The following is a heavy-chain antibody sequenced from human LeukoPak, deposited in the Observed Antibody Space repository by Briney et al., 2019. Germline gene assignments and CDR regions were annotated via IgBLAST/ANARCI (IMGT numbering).Heavy chain of an antibody. CDR2: IYYSGST. CDR1: GGSISSYY. V-gene: IGHV4-59*08. CDR3: ARHDGHGDYAHFDY. Sequence: PSETLSLTCTVSGGSISSYYWSWIRQPPGKGLEWIGYIYYSGSTNYNPSLKSRVTISVDTSKNQFSLKLSSVTAADTAVYYCARHDGHGDYAHFDYWGQGTLVTVSS. J-gene: IGHJ4*02. D-gene: IGHD4-17*01.